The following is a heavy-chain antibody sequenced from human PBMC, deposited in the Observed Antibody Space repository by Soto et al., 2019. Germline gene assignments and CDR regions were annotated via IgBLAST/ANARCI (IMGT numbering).Heavy chain of an antibody. CDR3: ARGFTGPLDY. D-gene: IGHD2-8*02. V-gene: IGHV3-48*01. CDR1: GFTFSSYS. J-gene: IGHJ4*02. CDR2: ISSSSSTI. Sequence: GGSLRLSCAASGFTFSSYSRNWVRQAPGKGLEWVSYISSSSSTIYYADSVKGRFTISRDNSKNTLYLQMNSLRAEDTAVYYCARGFTGPLDYRGQRTLVTVSS.